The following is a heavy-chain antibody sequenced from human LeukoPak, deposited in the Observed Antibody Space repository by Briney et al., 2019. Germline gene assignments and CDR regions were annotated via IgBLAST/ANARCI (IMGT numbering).Heavy chain of an antibody. CDR3: ARHKGYGGNNNWFDP. J-gene: IGHJ5*02. D-gene: IGHD4-23*01. Sequence: PSETLSLTCTVSGGSISSSSYYWGWIRQPPGKGLEWIGSIYYSGNAYYNPSLKSRVTISVDTSKNQFSLKLSSVTAADTAVYYCARHKGYGGNNNWFDPWGQGTLVTVSS. CDR2: IYYSGNA. V-gene: IGHV4-39*01. CDR1: GGSISSSSYY.